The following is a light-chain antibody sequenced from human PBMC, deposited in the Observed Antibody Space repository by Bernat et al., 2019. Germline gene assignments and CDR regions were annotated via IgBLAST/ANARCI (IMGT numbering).Light chain of an antibody. V-gene: IGKV3-11*01. CDR2: DAS. J-gene: IGKJ4*01. CDR3: QQRSEWPLT. Sequence: EVVLTQSPATLSLSPGERATLSCRASQSVRSYLAWYQHEPGQAPRLLIYDASNRAAGIPARFTGSGSGTDFTLTISSLEPEDFALYYCQQRSEWPLTFGGGNRVEIK. CDR1: QSVRSY.